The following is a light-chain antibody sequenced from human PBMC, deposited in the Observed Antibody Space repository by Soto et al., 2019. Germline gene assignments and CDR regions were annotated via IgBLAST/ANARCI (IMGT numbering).Light chain of an antibody. Sequence: QSALTQPASVSGSPGQSITISCTGTSSDVGGYNYVSWFQHLPGRAPKLMIYEVTHRPSGVSNRFSGSKSGNTASLTISGLQAEDEADYYCGSYTSSSTLNWVFGGGTKVTVL. CDR1: SSDVGGYNY. V-gene: IGLV2-14*01. J-gene: IGLJ3*02. CDR2: EVT. CDR3: GSYTSSSTLNWV.